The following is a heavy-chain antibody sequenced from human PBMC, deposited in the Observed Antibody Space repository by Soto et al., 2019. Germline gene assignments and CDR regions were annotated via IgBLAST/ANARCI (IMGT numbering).Heavy chain of an antibody. CDR1: GFTLSSSA. CDR2: IDVGSDNT. V-gene: IGHV1-58*01. D-gene: IGHD5-12*01. CDR3: ASGYSGYATDY. J-gene: IGHJ4*02. Sequence: SVKVSCKASGFTLSSSAVQWVRQARGQGLEWIGWIDVGSDNTNYAQKFQERVTITRDISTSTAYMELSSLRSEDTAVYYCASGYSGYATDYWGQGTLVTVS.